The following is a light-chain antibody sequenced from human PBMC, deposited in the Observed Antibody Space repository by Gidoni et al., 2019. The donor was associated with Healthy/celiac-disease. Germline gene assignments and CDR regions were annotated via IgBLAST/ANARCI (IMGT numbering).Light chain of an antibody. V-gene: IGKV3-20*01. J-gene: IGKJ3*01. CDR1: QSVSSSY. CDR3: QQYGSSIFT. Sequence: ELVLTQSPGTLSLPPAERAILSCRASQSVSSSYLAWYQQKPGQAPRLLIYGASSRATGIPDRFSGSGSGTDFTLTTSRLEPEDFAVYYCQQYGSSIFTFGPGTKVDIK. CDR2: GAS.